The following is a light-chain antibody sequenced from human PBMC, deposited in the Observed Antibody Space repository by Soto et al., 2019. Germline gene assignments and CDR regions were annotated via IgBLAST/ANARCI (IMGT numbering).Light chain of an antibody. CDR3: HQRQSWPRT. J-gene: IGKJ1*01. CDR1: QAVNTR. V-gene: IGKV3-11*01. CDR2: LTS. Sequence: EIVLTQSPATLSAFPGDRVTLSCRASQAVNTRLAWYQHKPGQAPRLLIYLTSNRAAGVPSRFSAWGSETDFTLPLGDVQPQDFAVYYCHQRQSWPRTFGQGTKVDIK.